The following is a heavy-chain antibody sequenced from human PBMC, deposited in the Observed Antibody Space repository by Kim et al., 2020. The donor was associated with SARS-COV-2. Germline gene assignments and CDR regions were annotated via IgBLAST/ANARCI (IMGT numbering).Heavy chain of an antibody. CDR1: GYTFTGYY. Sequence: ASVKVSCKASGYTFTGYYMHWVRQAPGQGLEWMGWINPNSGGTNYAQKFQGRVTMTRDTSISTAYMELSRLRSDDTAVYYCARPYSSSPGTFDYWGQGTLVTVSS. D-gene: IGHD6-13*01. CDR3: ARPYSSSPGTFDY. J-gene: IGHJ4*02. CDR2: INPNSGGT. V-gene: IGHV1-2*02.